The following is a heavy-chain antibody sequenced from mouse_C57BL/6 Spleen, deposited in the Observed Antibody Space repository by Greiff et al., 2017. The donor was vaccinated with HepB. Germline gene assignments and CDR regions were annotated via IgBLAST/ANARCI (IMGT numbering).Heavy chain of an antibody. V-gene: IGHV1-4*01. D-gene: IGHD2-4*01. CDR1: GYTFTSYT. Sequence: QVQLQQSGAELARPGASVKMSCKASGYTFTSYTMHWVKQRPGQGLEWIGYINPSSGYTKYNQKFKDKATLTADKSTSTAYMQLSSLTSEDSAVYYCAREEDDYGFAYWGQATLVTVSA. CDR3: AREEDDYGFAY. J-gene: IGHJ3*01. CDR2: INPSSGYT.